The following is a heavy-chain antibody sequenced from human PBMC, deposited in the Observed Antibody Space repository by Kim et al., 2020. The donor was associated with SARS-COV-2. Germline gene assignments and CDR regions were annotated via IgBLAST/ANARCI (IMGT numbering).Heavy chain of an antibody. J-gene: IGHJ6*02. CDR2: ISSSSSYI. CDR3: ARDLVSNGIAARPEYYYYYGMDV. D-gene: IGHD6-6*01. V-gene: IGHV3-21*01. CDR1: GFTFSSYS. Sequence: GGSLRLSCAASGFTFSSYSMNWVRQAPGKGLEWVSSISSSSSYIYYADSVKGRFTISRDNAKNSLYLQMNSLRAEDTAVYYCARDLVSNGIAARPEYYYYYGMDVWGQGTTVTVSS.